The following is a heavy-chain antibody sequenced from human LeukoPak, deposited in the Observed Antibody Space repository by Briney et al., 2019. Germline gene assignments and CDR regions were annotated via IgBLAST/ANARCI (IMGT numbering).Heavy chain of an antibody. CDR2: INWNGGST. J-gene: IGHJ4*02. CDR3: ARGLATAGNSLGHDY. D-gene: IGHD6-13*01. V-gene: IGHV3-20*04. CDR1: GFTFDDYG. Sequence: GGSLRLSCAASGFTFDDYGMSWVRHAPGKGLEWVSGINWNGGSTGYADSVKGRFTISRDNAKNSLYLQMNSLGAEDTALYYCARGLATAGNSLGHDYWGQGTLVTVSS.